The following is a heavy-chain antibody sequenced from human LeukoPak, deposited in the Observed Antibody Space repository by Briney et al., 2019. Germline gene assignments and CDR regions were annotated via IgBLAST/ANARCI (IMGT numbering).Heavy chain of an antibody. CDR3: TRVPALDNFWSGYSGMDV. V-gene: IGHV3-49*03. CDR2: IRSKAYGGTT. CDR1: GFTLGDYA. Sequence: GGSLRLSCTAPGFTLGDYAMSWFRQAPGKGLEWVGFIRSKAYGGTTEYAASVKGRFTISRDDSKRIAYMQLNSLKTEDKAVYYCTRVPALDNFWSGYSGMDVWGQGTTVTVSS. D-gene: IGHD3-3*01. J-gene: IGHJ6*02.